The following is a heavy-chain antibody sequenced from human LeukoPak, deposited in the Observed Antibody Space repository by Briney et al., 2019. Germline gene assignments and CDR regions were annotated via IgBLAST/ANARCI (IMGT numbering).Heavy chain of an antibody. D-gene: IGHD2-2*01. V-gene: IGHV4-39*01. CDR3: ARISIVVVPAYFDY. J-gene: IGHJ4*02. CDR2: IYYSGST. CDR1: GGSISSSSYQ. Sequence: PSDTLSLTCTVSGGSISSSSYQWGWIRQPPGKGLEWIGSIYYSGSTYYNPSLKSRVTVSVDTSKNLFSLKLSSVTAADTTVYYCARISIVVVPAYFDYWGQGTLVTVSS.